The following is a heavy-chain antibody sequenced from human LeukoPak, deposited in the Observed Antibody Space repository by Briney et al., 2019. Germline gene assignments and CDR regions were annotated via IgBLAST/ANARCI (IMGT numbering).Heavy chain of an antibody. V-gene: IGHV3-7*01. CDR3: AIEISRLVIHAFDL. CDR2: IKQDGSEK. CDR1: GFTFDNYW. Sequence: GGSLRLSCAASGFTFDNYWMSWVRQAPGQGLEWVANIKQDGSEKYYLDSSKGRFTISRDNARNSLYLQVNSLRAEDTAVYYCAIEISRLVIHAFDLWGQGTMVTVSS. J-gene: IGHJ3*01. D-gene: IGHD3-9*01.